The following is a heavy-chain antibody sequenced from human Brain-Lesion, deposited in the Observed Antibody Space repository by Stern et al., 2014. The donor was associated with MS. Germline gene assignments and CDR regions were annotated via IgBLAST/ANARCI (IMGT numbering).Heavy chain of an antibody. J-gene: IGHJ6*02. CDR1: GGSISSGGYY. D-gene: IGHD2-2*01. Sequence: VQLVQSGPGLVKPSQTLSLSCTVSGGSISSGGYYWSWIRQPAGKGLEWIGRIFNSGSPSYNPSLKSRVTISIDTSKTQFSLRLNSMTAADTAVYYCARGRVVPGFQYYATDVWGQGTTVIVSS. CDR3: ARGRVVPGFQYYATDV. V-gene: IGHV4-61*02. CDR2: IFNSGSP.